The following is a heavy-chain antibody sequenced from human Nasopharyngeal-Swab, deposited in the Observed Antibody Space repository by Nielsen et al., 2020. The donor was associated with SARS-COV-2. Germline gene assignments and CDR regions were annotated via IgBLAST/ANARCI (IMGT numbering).Heavy chain of an antibody. CDR1: GGSVSSGSYY. J-gene: IGHJ4*02. CDR3: ARVLATTVTIDY. CDR2: IYYSGST. V-gene: IGHV4-61*01. D-gene: IGHD4-17*01. Sequence: SETLSLTCTVSGGSVSSGSYYWSWLRQHQGKGLEWIGYIYYSGSTNYNPSLKRRVTISVDTSKNQFSLKLSSVTAADTAVYYCARVLATTVTIDYWGQGTLVTVSS.